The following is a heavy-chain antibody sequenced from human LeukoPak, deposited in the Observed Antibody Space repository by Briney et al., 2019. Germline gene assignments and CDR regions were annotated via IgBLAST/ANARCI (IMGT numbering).Heavy chain of an antibody. CDR3: ARDPTGGIGSGQTRYYYYGMDV. CDR2: ISYDGSYK. Sequence: GRSLRLSCAASGFTFSSYAMHWVRQAPGKGLEWVAVISYDGSYKYYADSVKGRFTISRDNSKNTLYLQMNSLRAEDTAVYYCARDPTGGIGSGQTRYYYYGMDVWGQGTTVTVSS. CDR1: GFTFSSYA. V-gene: IGHV3-30-3*01. D-gene: IGHD2-15*01. J-gene: IGHJ6*02.